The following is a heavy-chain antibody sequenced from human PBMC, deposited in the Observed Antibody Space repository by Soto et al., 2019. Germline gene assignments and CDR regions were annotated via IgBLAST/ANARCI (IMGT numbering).Heavy chain of an antibody. V-gene: IGHV4-31*03. CDR2: IYYSGST. D-gene: IGHD4-17*01. CDR1: GGSISSGGYY. CDR3: ARDGYGDYFDY. Sequence: SETLSLTCTVSGGSISSGGYYWSWIRQHPGKGLEWIGYIYYSGSTYYNPSLKSRVTISVDTSKNQFSLKLSSVTAADTAMYYCARDGYGDYFDYWGQGTLVTVSS. J-gene: IGHJ4*02.